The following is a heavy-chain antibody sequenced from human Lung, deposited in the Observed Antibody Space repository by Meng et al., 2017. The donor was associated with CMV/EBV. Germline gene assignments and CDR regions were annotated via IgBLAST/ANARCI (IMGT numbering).Heavy chain of an antibody. CDR1: GDSVTSNSAG. J-gene: IGHJ4*02. Sequence: SETLSLTCAISGDSVTSNSAGWNWIRQSPSRGLEWLGRTYYRSKLYNDDAVSVKSRITINPDTTKSQFSMQLNSVTPEDTAVYYCAGEGPAVTPVDYWGQGTLVTVSS. CDR3: AGEGPAVTPVDY. CDR2: TYYRSKLYN. V-gene: IGHV6-1*01. D-gene: IGHD4-17*01.